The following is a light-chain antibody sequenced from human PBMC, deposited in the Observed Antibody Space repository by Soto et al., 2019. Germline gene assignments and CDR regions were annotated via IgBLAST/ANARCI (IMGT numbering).Light chain of an antibody. CDR1: QSIATY. CDR3: PHTNSLPLP. J-gene: IGKJ4*01. CDR2: ASS. V-gene: IGKV1-39*01. Sequence: DIQMTQSPSTLSASVGDRVSITCRASQSIATYLNWYQQKPGKAPNLLIYASSTLQTGVPSRFSGSASGTRFTLTISSLQPEDSGTYYSPHTNSLPLPFGGGAKV.